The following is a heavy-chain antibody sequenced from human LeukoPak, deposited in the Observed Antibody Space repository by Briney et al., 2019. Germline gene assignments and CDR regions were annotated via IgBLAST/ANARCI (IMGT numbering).Heavy chain of an antibody. J-gene: IGHJ4*02. CDR2: ISSSSSYI. D-gene: IGHD3-16*01. CDR1: GFTFSSYS. CDR3: ARAPYVYSGHHDY. Sequence: GGSLRLSCAASGFTFSSYSMNWVRQAPGKGLEWVSSISSSSSYIYYADSVKSRFTISRDNAKNSLYLQMNSLRAEDTAVYYCARAPYVYSGHHDYWGQGTLVTVSS. V-gene: IGHV3-21*01.